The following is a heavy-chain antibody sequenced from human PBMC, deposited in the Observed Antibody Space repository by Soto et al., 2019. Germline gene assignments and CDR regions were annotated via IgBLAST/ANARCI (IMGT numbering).Heavy chain of an antibody. V-gene: IGHV4-39*07. J-gene: IGHJ4*02. CDR3: ARRYGGIFDY. CDR2: IYYSGST. CDR1: GGSISSSSYY. Sequence: PSETLSLTCTVSGGSISSSSYYWGWIRQPPGKGLEWIGSIYYSGSTNYNPSLKSRVTISVDTSKNQFSLKLSSVTAADTAVYYCARRYGGIFDYWGQGTLVTVSS. D-gene: IGHD3-16*01.